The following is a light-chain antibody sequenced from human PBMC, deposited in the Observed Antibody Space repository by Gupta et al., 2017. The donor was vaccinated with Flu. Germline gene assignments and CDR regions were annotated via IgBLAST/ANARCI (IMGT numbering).Light chain of an antibody. V-gene: IGLV1-51*01. CDR2: DNN. CDR1: SSNIGNNY. J-gene: IGLJ3*02. CDR3: GTWDSSLSAEV. Sequence: QSVFTHPPSVSAAPGQKVTISCSGSSSNIGNNYVSWYQQLPGTAPKLLIYDNNKRPSGIPDRFSGSKSGTSATLGITGLQTGDEADYYCGTWDSSLSAEVFGGGTKLTVL.